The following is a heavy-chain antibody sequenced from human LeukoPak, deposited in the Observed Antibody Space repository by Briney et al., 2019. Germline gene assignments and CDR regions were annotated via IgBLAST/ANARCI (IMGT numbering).Heavy chain of an antibody. CDR1: GYTFSNHA. CDR3: ARRAGDTDYNYYFYMDV. CDR2: INPYTGNP. J-gene: IGHJ6*03. D-gene: IGHD1-26*01. Sequence: ASVKVSCKASGYTFSNHAMNWVRQAPGQGLEWMGWINPYTGNPTYAQGFTGRFVFSFDTSVNMAYLQISGLKADDTAVYYCARRAGDTDYNYYFYMDVWGKGTTVTVSS. V-gene: IGHV7-4-1*04.